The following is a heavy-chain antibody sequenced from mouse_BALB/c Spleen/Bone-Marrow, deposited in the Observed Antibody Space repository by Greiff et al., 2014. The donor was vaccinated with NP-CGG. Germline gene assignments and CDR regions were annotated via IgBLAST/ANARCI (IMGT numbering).Heavy chain of an antibody. J-gene: IGHJ2*01. V-gene: IGHV1S29*02. D-gene: IGHD1-1*02. Sequence: VQLQQSGPELVKPGASVKISCKASGYTFTDYNIHWVKQSHGKSPEWIGYIYPYNGGTGYKQKFESKATLTVDNSSSTAYMELRSLTSEDSAVYYCTRETSWYMGDWGQGTTLTVSS. CDR3: TRETSWYMGD. CDR2: IYPYNGGT. CDR1: GYTFTDYN.